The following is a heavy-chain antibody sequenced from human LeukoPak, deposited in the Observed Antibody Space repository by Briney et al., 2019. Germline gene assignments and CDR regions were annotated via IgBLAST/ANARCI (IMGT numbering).Heavy chain of an antibody. D-gene: IGHD6-19*01. CDR3: TRDPRSLIAVAGMTQIDY. V-gene: IGHV3-33*01. Sequence: PGGSLRLSCAASGFTFSSHGMHWVRQAPGKGLEWVAVIWYDGSNKYYADSVKGRFTISRDNSKSTLYLQMNSLRVEDTAVYYCTRDPRSLIAVAGMTQIDYWGQGTLVTVSS. CDR1: GFTFSSHG. CDR2: IWYDGSNK. J-gene: IGHJ4*02.